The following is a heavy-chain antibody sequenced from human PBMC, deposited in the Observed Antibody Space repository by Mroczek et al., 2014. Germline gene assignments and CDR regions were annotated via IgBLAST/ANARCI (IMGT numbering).Heavy chain of an antibody. Sequence: QVQLQESGPGLVKPSQTLSLTCTVSGGSISSGSYYWSWIRQPAGKGLEWIGRIYTSGSTNYNPSLKSRVTISVDTSKNQFSLKLSSVTAADTAVYYCARAGITMVRGPDYWGQGTLVTVSS. V-gene: IGHV4-61*02. J-gene: IGHJ4*02. CDR1: GGSISSGSYY. CDR2: IYTSGST. D-gene: IGHD3-10*01. CDR3: ARAGITMVRGPDY.